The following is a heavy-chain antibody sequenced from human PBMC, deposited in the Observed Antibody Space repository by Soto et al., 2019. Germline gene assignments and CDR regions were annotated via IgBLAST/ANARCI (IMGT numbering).Heavy chain of an antibody. CDR1: GGPFRGYY. D-gene: IGHD2-2*01. Sequence: QLQLQRRGAGLLRPSETLSLTCVVSGGPFRGYYWSWIRQSTGKGLEWIGEINHSGSSNSNPSLKSCVTISVDMSKTQFSMNLTSVTAADAAVYYCARGRGFMSRNALDLWGQGTRVIVSS. V-gene: IGHV4-34*01. CDR2: INHSGSS. J-gene: IGHJ3*01. CDR3: ARGRGFMSRNALDL.